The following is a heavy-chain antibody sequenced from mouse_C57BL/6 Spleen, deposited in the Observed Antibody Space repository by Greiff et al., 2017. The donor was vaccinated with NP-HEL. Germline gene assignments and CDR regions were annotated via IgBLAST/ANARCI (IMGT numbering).Heavy chain of an antibody. CDR1: GYTFTSYW. Sequence: QVQLQQPGAELVKPGASVKLSCKASGYTFTSYWMQWVKQRPGQGLEWIGEIDPSDSYTNYNQKFKSKATLTVDTSSSTAYMQLSSLRSEDSAVYYCARGGHMVTPAWFAYWGQGTLVTVSA. CDR2: IDPSDSYT. J-gene: IGHJ3*01. CDR3: ARGGHMVTPAWFAY. V-gene: IGHV1-50*01. D-gene: IGHD2-2*01.